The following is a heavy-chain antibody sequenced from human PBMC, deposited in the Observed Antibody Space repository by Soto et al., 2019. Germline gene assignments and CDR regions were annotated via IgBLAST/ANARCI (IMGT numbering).Heavy chain of an antibody. V-gene: IGHV1-58*01. CDR3: AADKGYCSGGSCYSGFDY. D-gene: IGHD2-15*01. Sequence: QMQLVQSGPEVKKPGTSAKVSCKASGFTFTSSAVQWVRQARGQRLEWIGWIVVGSGNTNYAQKFQERVTITRDMSTSTAYMELSSLRSEDTAVYYCAADKGYCSGGSCYSGFDYWGQGTLVTVSS. CDR1: GFTFTSSA. CDR2: IVVGSGNT. J-gene: IGHJ4*02.